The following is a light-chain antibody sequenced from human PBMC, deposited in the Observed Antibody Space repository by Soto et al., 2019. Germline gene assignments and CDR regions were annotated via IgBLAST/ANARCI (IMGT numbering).Light chain of an antibody. J-gene: IGKJ1*01. CDR2: AAS. CDR1: QGISSY. CDR3: QQYYSYPRT. V-gene: IGKV1-8*01. Sequence: AIRMTQSPSSLSASTGDRVTITCRASQGISSYLAWYQQKSGKAPKLLIYAASTLQSGVPSRFSGSGSGTDCTLTISCLQSEDVATYYCQQYYSYPRTLGQGTKVDIK.